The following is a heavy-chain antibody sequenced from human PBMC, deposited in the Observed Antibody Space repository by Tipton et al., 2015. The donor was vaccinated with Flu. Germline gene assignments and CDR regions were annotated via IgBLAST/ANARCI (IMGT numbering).Heavy chain of an antibody. CDR2: IYSGGST. CDR3: ARRWMTTYAFDI. J-gene: IGHJ3*02. V-gene: IGHV3-53*05. CDR1: GFTVSSNY. D-gene: IGHD4-23*01. Sequence: SLRLSCAASGFTVSSNYMSWVRQAPGKGLEWVSVIYSGGSTHYADSVKGRFTISRDNSKNTLYLQMNSLRAEDTAVYYCARRWMTTYAFDIWGQGTMVTVSS.